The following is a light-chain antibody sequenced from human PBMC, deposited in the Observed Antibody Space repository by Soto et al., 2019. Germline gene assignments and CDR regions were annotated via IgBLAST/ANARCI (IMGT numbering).Light chain of an antibody. Sequence: EIVLTQSPGTLSLSPGERATLSCRDSQSVSSSYLAWYQQKPGQAPRLLIYGASSRATGTPDRFSGSGSGTDFTLTISRLEPADFSGYYCQQYGSSQLSFGGGTKVEIK. V-gene: IGKV3-20*01. J-gene: IGKJ4*01. CDR1: QSVSSSY. CDR3: QQYGSSQLS. CDR2: GAS.